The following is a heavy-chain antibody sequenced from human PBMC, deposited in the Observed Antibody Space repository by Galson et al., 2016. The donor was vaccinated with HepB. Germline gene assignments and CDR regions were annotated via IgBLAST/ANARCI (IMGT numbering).Heavy chain of an antibody. Sequence: QSGAEVKKPGESLKISCEGSGHPYGDYWIGWARQMHGGGLEWMGLIRLLDSTTFYRPSFSGQVTISADRSISAAYLEWSSLKASDTAIYYCATAMDGTFFFDYWGQGALVTVSS. CDR1: GHPYGDYW. CDR3: ATAMDGTFFFDY. V-gene: IGHV5-51*01. CDR2: IRLLDSTT. J-gene: IGHJ4*02. D-gene: IGHD1/OR15-1a*01.